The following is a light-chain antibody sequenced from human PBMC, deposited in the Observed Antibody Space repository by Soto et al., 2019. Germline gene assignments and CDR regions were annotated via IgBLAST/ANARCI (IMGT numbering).Light chain of an antibody. J-gene: IGKJ4*01. CDR1: EGVSTN. CDR3: QQYNTWFT. CDR2: GAS. Sequence: EIVITQSPATLSVSPGERATLSCRASEGVSTNLAWYQQKPGQGPRLLIYGASIRATGIPARFSGSGSETEFTLTISXLQSEDFAVYYCQQYNTWFTFGGGTKVDIK. V-gene: IGKV3-15*01.